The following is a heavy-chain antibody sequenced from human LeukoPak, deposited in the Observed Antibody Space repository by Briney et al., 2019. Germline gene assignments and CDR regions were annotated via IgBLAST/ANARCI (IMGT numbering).Heavy chain of an antibody. CDR3: AKDGSWHGYYGPRTYYGAVC. CDR2: ISGSGSTT. CDR1: GFTFSSYD. Sequence: PGGSLRLSCAASGFTFSSYDMSWVRQAPGKGPEWVSGISGSGSTTHYADSVKGRFTISRDNSKNTLTLHMNSLRAEDTAVYYCAKDGSWHGYYGPRTYYGAVCWGQGTLVTVSS. J-gene: IGHJ4*02. V-gene: IGHV3-23*01. D-gene: IGHD3-10*01.